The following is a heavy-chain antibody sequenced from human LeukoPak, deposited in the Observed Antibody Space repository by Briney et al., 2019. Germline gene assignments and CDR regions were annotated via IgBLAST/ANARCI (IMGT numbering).Heavy chain of an antibody. J-gene: IGHJ4*02. D-gene: IGHD3-22*01. CDR3: ARESVTMIVRLFDY. CDR2: INHSGGT. CDR1: GGSFSGYY. Sequence: SETLSLTCAVYGGSFSGYYWSWIRQPPGKGLEWIGEINHSGGTNYNPSLKSRVTISVDTSKNQFSLKLSSVTAADTAVYYCARESVTMIVRLFDYWGQGTLVTVSS. V-gene: IGHV4-34*01.